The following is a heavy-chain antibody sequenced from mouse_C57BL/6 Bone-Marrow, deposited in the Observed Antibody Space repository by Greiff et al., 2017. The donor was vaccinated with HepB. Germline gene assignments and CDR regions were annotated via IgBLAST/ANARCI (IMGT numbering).Heavy chain of an antibody. V-gene: IGHV14-4*01. D-gene: IGHD1-1*01. J-gene: IGHJ2*01. CDR1: GFNIKDDY. CDR3: TTHTTVVPHYFDY. CDR2: IDPENGDT. Sequence: VQLKESGAELVRPGASVKLSCTASGFNIKDDYMHWVKQRPEQGLEWIGWIDPENGDTESASKFQGKATITADTSSNTAYLQLSSLTSEDTAVYYCTTHTTVVPHYFDYWGQGTTLTVSS.